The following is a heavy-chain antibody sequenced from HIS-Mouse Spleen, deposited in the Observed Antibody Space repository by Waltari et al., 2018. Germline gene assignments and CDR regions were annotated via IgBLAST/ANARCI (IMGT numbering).Heavy chain of an antibody. D-gene: IGHD6-13*01. J-gene: IGHJ2*01. CDR2: IYYSGST. Sequence: QLQLQESGPGLVTPSETLSLTCTVSGGSISSSSYSGGWIRQPPGKGLEWIGSIYYSGSTYYNPSLKSRVTISVDTSKNQFSLKLSSVTAADTAVYYCAREIPYSSSWYDWYFDLWGRGTLVTVSS. V-gene: IGHV4-39*07. CDR3: AREIPYSSSWYDWYFDL. CDR1: GGSISSSSYS.